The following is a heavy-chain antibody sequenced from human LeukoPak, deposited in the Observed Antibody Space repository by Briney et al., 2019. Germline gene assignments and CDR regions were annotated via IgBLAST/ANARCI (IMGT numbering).Heavy chain of an antibody. Sequence: SETLSLTCTVSGGSISSYYWSWIRQPPGKGLEWIGYIYYSGTTNYNPSLKSRVTISVDTSKNQFSLKLTSVTAADTAVYYCARRAAGSRHFDLWGRGTLVTVSS. CDR1: GGSISSYY. J-gene: IGHJ2*01. V-gene: IGHV4-59*08. CDR2: IYYSGTT. CDR3: ARRAAGSRHFDL.